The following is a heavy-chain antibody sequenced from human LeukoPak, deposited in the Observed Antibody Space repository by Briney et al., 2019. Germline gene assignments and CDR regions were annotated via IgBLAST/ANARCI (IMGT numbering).Heavy chain of an antibody. J-gene: IGHJ6*02. CDR2: IYYSGST. V-gene: IGHV4-59*01. CDR1: GGSIGSYC. CDR3: ARNSAPHGLDV. D-gene: IGHD1/OR15-1a*01. Sequence: PSETLSLTCNVSGGSIGSYCWTWIRQPPGKGLECIGYIYYSGSTNYNPSLKSRVAISIDTSKNQFSLKLSSVTAADTAVYYCARNSAPHGLDVWGQGTTVTVSS.